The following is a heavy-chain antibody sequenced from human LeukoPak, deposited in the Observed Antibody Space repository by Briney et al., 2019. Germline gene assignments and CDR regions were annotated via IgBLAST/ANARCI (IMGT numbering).Heavy chain of an antibody. CDR1: GGTFSSYA. Sequence: SVKVSCKASGGTFSSYAINWVRQAPGQGPEWMGRIIPISGTINYAQKFQGRVTITADKSTSTAYMELSSLKSEDTAVYYCARDSGGPYYYYYYMDVWGKGTTTTVPS. D-gene: IGHD2-15*01. CDR3: ARDSGGPYYYYYYMDV. CDR2: IIPISGTI. V-gene: IGHV1-69*06. J-gene: IGHJ6*03.